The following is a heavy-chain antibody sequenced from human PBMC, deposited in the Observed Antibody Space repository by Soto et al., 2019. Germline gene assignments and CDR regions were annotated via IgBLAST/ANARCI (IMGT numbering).Heavy chain of an antibody. V-gene: IGHV1-3*01. Sequence: QVPLVQSGAEVKKPGASVNVSCKTSGYTFTSYAINWVRQAPGQRLEWMGWINADNGNTKYSQKLQGRVTITRDTSASTAYMELSSLRSDDTAIYYCARDVFSSAWPYYMDVWGKGTTVTVSS. J-gene: IGHJ6*03. CDR3: ARDVFSSAWPYYMDV. CDR2: INADNGNT. D-gene: IGHD6-19*01. CDR1: GYTFTSYA.